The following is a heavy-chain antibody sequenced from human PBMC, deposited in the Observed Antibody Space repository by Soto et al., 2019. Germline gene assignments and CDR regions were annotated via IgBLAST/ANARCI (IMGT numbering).Heavy chain of an antibody. CDR1: GYSISSGYY. V-gene: IGHV4-38-2*02. CDR2: IHHSGST. J-gene: IGHJ4*02. Sequence: PSETLSLTCAVSGYSISSGYYWGWIRQPPGKGLEWIGSIHHSGSTYYNPSLKSRVTISVDTSKNQFSLKLSSVTAADTAVYYCARDLTMVRGVITSFDYWGQGTLVTVS. D-gene: IGHD3-10*01. CDR3: ARDLTMVRGVITSFDY.